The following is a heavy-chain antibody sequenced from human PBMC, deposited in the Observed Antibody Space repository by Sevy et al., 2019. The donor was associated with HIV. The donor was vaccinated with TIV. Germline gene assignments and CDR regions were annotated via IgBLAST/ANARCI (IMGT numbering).Heavy chain of an antibody. D-gene: IGHD2-15*01. CDR3: ANDTRDCSGGTCYSAPLYNWFDP. CDR1: GFTFSYYG. Sequence: GGALRLSCVASGFTFSYYGMHWVRQAPGKGLEWVAVICYDGSNKYYADSVKGRFTISRDNSKNTLYLQMNCLRAEDTAVYYFANDTRDCSGGTCYSAPLYNWFDPWGQGTLVTVSS. V-gene: IGHV3-33*03. CDR2: ICYDGSNK. J-gene: IGHJ5*02.